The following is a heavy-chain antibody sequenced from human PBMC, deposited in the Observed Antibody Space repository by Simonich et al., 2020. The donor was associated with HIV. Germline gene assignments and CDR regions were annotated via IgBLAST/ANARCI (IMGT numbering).Heavy chain of an antibody. V-gene: IGHV4-34*01. D-gene: IGHD2-15*01. Sequence: QVQLQQWGAGLLKPSETLSLTCAVYGGSFSTYYWNWIRQSPGKWLEWLGEINHSGSTNYNPSLESRVTISLDTSKNHFSLKLNSVTAADTAVYYCTTSYCSGGTCYWYFDLWGRGTLVTVSS. CDR2: INHSGST. CDR3: TTSYCSGGTCYWYFDL. J-gene: IGHJ2*01. CDR1: GGSFSTYY.